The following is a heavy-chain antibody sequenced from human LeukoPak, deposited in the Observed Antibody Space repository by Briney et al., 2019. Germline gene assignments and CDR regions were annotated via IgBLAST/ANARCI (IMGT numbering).Heavy chain of an antibody. CDR3: ARDLREYDAFDI. CDR2: TYYRSKWYN. CDR1: GDSVSSNSAA. V-gene: IGHV6-1*01. D-gene: IGHD3-10*01. Sequence: SQTLSLTCAISGDSVSSNSAAWNWIRQSPSRGLEGLGRTYYRSKWYNDYAVSLKSRITIIPDTSKNQFSLQLNSVTPEDTAVYYCARDLREYDAFDIWGQGTMVTVSS. J-gene: IGHJ3*02.